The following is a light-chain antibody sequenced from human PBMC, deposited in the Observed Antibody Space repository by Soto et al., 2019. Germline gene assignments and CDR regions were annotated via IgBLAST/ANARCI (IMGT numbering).Light chain of an antibody. CDR3: SSYTSSLYV. J-gene: IGLJ1*01. Sequence: QSVLTQPASVSGSPGQSITISCTGTSSDVGGYNYVSWYQQHPGKAPKLMIYEVSNRPSGVSNRFSGSKSGNTASLTISGLQAEEEDDYYCSSYTSSLYVFGTGTKVTVL. V-gene: IGLV2-14*01. CDR1: SSDVGGYNY. CDR2: EVS.